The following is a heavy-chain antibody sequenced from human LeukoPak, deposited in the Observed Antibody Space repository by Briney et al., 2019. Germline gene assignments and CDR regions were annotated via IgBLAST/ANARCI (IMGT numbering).Heavy chain of an antibody. Sequence: LSLTCPVSGGSISSFYWSWVRPPAGKGVEWIGRIYTSGRTNYNPSLKSRVTMSVDTAKNQFSLRLSSVAAADAAVYYCARDWNWFDPWGQRTLVTVS. CDR2: IYTSGRT. CDR3: ARDWNWFDP. CDR1: GGSISSFY. J-gene: IGHJ5*02. V-gene: IGHV4-4*07.